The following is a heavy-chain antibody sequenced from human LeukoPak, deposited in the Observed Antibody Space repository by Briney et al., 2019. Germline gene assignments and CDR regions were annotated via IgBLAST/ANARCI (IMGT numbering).Heavy chain of an antibody. V-gene: IGHV3-30-3*01. CDR2: ISYDGSNK. CDR3: AKSYSSGWYREFDY. CDR1: GFTFSSYA. D-gene: IGHD6-19*01. Sequence: PGGSLRLSCAASGFTFSSYAMHWVRQAPGKGLEWVAVISYDGSNKYYADSVKGRFTISRDNSKNTLYLQMNSLRAEDTAVYYCAKSYSSGWYREFDYWGQGTLVTVSS. J-gene: IGHJ4*02.